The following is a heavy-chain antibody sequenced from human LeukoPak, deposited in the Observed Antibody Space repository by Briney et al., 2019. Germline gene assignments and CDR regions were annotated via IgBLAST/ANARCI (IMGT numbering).Heavy chain of an antibody. V-gene: IGHV3-30*18. CDR1: GFTFSSYG. CDR3: AKDSPVAGPFDY. Sequence: PGGSLRLSCAASGFTFSSYGMHWVRQAPGKGLEWVAVISYDGSNEYYADSVKGRFTISRDNSKNTLYLQMNSLRAEDTAVYYCAKDSPVAGPFDYWGQGTLVTVSS. J-gene: IGHJ4*02. D-gene: IGHD6-19*01. CDR2: ISYDGSNE.